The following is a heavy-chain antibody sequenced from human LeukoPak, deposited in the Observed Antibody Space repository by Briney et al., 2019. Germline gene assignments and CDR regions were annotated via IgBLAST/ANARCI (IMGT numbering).Heavy chain of an antibody. D-gene: IGHD1-26*01. CDR3: ARQARIVGATRYTDY. J-gene: IGHJ4*02. CDR2: IYYSGST. V-gene: IGHV4-39*01. Sequence: GSLRLSCAASGFTVDSNYLSWVRQAPGKGLEWIGSIYYSGSTYYNPSLKSRVTISVDTSKNQFSLKLSSVTAADTAVYYCARQARIVGATRYTDYWGQGTLVTVSS. CDR1: GFTVDSNY.